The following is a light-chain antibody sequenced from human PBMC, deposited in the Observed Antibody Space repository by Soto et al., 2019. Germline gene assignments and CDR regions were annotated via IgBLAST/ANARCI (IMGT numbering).Light chain of an antibody. CDR1: QGISDY. J-gene: IGKJ4*01. Sequence: DIQLTQSPSFLSASVGDRVTISCRARQGISDYLAWYQQKPGKAPKPLIYGASTLQSGVPSRFSGSASGTAFTLPISSLPPEDFATYFCQQFNAYPLPFGGGTQLEIK. CDR3: QQFNAYPLP. V-gene: IGKV1-9*01. CDR2: GAS.